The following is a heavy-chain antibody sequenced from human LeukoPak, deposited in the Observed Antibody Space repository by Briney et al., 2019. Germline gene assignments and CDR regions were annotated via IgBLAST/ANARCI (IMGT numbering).Heavy chain of an antibody. CDR1: GGYIRSYY. J-gene: IGHJ4*02. CDR2: IYYSGST. CDR3: ARYQLLSPYYFDF. Sequence: PSETLSLTCTVSGGYIRSYYWSWIRQPPGKGLEWIGYIYYSGSTNYNPSLKSRVTISVGTSKNQFFLKLSSVTAADTAVYYCARYQLLSPYYFDFWGQGTLVTVSS. V-gene: IGHV4-59*01. D-gene: IGHD2-2*01.